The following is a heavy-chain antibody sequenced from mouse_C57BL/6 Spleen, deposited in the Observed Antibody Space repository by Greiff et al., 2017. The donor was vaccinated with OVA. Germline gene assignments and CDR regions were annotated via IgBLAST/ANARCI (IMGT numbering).Heavy chain of an antibody. D-gene: IGHD1-1*01. Sequence: LVESGAELVRPGASVTLSCKASGYTFTDYEMHWVKQTPVHGLEWIGAIDPETGGTAYNQKFKGKALLTADKSSSTAYMELRSLTSEYSAVYYCTRSNYYGSSSYWYFDVWGTGTTVTVSS. CDR2: IDPETGGT. V-gene: IGHV1-15*01. CDR1: GYTFTDYE. J-gene: IGHJ1*03. CDR3: TRSNYYGSSSYWYFDV.